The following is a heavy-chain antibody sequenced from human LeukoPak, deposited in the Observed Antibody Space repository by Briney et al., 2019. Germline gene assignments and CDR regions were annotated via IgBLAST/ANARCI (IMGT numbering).Heavy chain of an antibody. Sequence: SETLSLTCTVSGGSISSGSYYWSWIRQPAGKGLEWIGRIYTSGSTNYNPSLKSRVTISVDTSKNQFSLKLSSVTAADTAMYYCARESAYDYVWGSYPKNYFDYWGQGTLVTVPS. CDR2: IYTSGST. CDR1: GGSISSGSYY. D-gene: IGHD3-16*02. J-gene: IGHJ4*02. V-gene: IGHV4-61*02. CDR3: ARESAYDYVWGSYPKNYFDY.